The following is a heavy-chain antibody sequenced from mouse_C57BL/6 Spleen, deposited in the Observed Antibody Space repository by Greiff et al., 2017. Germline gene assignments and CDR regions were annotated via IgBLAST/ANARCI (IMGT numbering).Heavy chain of an antibody. V-gene: IGHV1-42*01. CDR3: ARIYYYYYGLAY. J-gene: IGHJ3*01. D-gene: IGHD1-1*01. Sequence: VQLQQSGPELVKPGASVKISCKASGYSFTGYYMNWVKQSPEKSLEWIGEINPSTGGTTYNQKFKAKATLTVDKSSSTAYMQLKSLTSEDSAVYYCARIYYYYYGLAYWGQGTLVSVSA. CDR1: GYSFTGYY. CDR2: INPSTGGT.